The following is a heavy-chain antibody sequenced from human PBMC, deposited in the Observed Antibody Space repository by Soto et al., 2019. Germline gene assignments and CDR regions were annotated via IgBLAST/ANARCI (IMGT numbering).Heavy chain of an antibody. Sequence: EVQLLESGGGLVQPGGSLRLSCATSGSTFSSYAVSWVRQAPGKGLEWVSGITSSGGSKFYADSVKGGFTISRDKSRNTLYLKINMLKPEDTAIYYCARDLGSSWSRQGGWGQGTLVIVSS. D-gene: IGHD6-13*01. V-gene: IGHV3-23*01. CDR2: ITSSGGSK. J-gene: IGHJ4*02. CDR3: ARDLGSSWSRQGG. CDR1: GSTFSSYA.